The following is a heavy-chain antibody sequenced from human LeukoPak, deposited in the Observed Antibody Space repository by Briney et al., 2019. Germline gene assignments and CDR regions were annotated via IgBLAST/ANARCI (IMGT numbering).Heavy chain of an antibody. CDR1: GFIFSNSG. D-gene: IGHD3-10*01. CDR3: ARNSGGRRYYFTD. Sequence: GGSLRLSCAASGFIFSNSGMHWVRQAPGKGLEWMTVIYTDGSTKYYADSVKGRFTISRDNSQNTLYLQMNSLRADDTAVYYCARNSGGRRYYFTDWGQGTLVTVPS. V-gene: IGHV3-33*01. J-gene: IGHJ4*02. CDR2: IYTDGSTK.